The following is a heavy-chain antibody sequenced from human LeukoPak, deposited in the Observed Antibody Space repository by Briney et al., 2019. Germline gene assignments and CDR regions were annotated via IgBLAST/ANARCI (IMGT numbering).Heavy chain of an antibody. CDR3: ARAAFEYSSSRRDY. Sequence: ASVKVSCKASGYTFTGYYMHWVRQAPGQGLEWMGWINPNSGGTNYAQKFQGRVTMTRDTSISIAYMELSRLRSDDTAVYYCARAAFEYSSSRRDYWGQGTLVTVSS. J-gene: IGHJ4*02. CDR2: INPNSGGT. CDR1: GYTFTGYY. D-gene: IGHD6-6*01. V-gene: IGHV1-2*02.